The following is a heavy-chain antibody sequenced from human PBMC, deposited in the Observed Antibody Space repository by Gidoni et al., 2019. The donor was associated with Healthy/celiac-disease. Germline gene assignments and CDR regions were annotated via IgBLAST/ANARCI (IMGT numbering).Heavy chain of an antibody. D-gene: IGHD6-19*01. CDR3: ARDLPLIAVAGMGWFDP. J-gene: IGHJ5*02. Sequence: QVQLQESGPGLVKPSETLSLTCTVSGGSISSSYWSWIRQPAGKGLEWIGRIYPSGSTNYNPSLKSRVTMSVDTSKNQYSLKLSSVTAADTAVYYCARDLPLIAVAGMGWFDPWGQGTLVTVSS. CDR1: GGSISSSY. V-gene: IGHV4-4*07. CDR2: IYPSGST.